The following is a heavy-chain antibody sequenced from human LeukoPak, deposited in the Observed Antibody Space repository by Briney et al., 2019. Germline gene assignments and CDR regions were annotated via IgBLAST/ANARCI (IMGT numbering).Heavy chain of an antibody. CDR1: AGSISSYY. CDR2: IYYSGST. J-gene: IGHJ5*02. D-gene: IGHD6-6*01. CDR3: AGSPYSSSPYNWFDP. V-gene: IGHV4-59*08. Sequence: SETLSLTCTVSAGSISSYYWSWIRQPPGKGLEWIGYIYYSGSTGSNPSLKSRVTISVDTSKNQFSLKLSSVTAADTAVYYCAGSPYSSSPYNWFDPWGQGTLVTVSS.